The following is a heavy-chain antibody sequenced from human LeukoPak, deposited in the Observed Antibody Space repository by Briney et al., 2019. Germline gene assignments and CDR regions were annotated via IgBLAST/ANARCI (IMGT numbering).Heavy chain of an antibody. D-gene: IGHD6-13*01. V-gene: IGHV4-59*01. Sequence: SETLSLTCTVSGGSISSYYWSWIRQPPGKGLEWIGYIYYSGSTNYNPSLKSRVTISVDTSKNQFSLKLSSVTAADTAVYYCARDAGYSSSWYGMYMDVWGKGTTATVSS. CDR3: ARDAGYSSSWYGMYMDV. J-gene: IGHJ6*03. CDR2: IYYSGST. CDR1: GGSISSYY.